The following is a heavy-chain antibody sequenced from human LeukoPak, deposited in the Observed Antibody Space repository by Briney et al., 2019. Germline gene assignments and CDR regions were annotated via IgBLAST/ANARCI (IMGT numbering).Heavy chain of an antibody. CDR2: ISWNSGSI. J-gene: IGHJ4*02. V-gene: IGHV3-9*01. D-gene: IGHD2-15*01. CDR3: AKVTGGGGPFDY. CDR1: GFTFDDYA. Sequence: GGSLRLSCAASGFTFDDYAMHWVRQDPGKGLEWVSGISWNSGSIGYADSVKGRFTISRDNAKNSLYLQMNSVRAEDTALYYCAKVTGGGGPFDYWGQGTLVTVSS.